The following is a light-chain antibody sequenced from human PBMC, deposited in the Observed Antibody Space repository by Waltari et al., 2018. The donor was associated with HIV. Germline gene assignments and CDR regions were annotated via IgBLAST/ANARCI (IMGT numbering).Light chain of an antibody. Sequence: ELVLTQPPGTLSLCPGERAPLSCRASQSVSSSYLAWYQQKPGQAPRLLIYGASSRATGIPDRFSGSGSGTDFTLTISRLEPEDFAVYYCQQYGSPWTFGQGTKVEIK. CDR1: QSVSSSY. CDR3: QQYGSPWT. CDR2: GAS. V-gene: IGKV3-20*01. J-gene: IGKJ1*01.